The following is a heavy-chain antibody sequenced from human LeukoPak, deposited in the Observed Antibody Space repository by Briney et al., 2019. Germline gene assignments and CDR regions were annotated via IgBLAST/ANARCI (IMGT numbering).Heavy chain of an antibody. CDR1: GFSFSSYA. Sequence: GGSLRLSCAASGFSFSSYALSWVRQAPGRGLEWVSAISDSGGRTYYADFVKGRFTISRDNSENTLFLQMSSLRAEDTATYYCAKHYGSGTYYNYFTCCGQGTLVSVSS. J-gene: IGHJ4*02. CDR2: ISDSGGRT. D-gene: IGHD3-10*01. V-gene: IGHV3-23*01. CDR3: AKHYGSGTYYNYFTC.